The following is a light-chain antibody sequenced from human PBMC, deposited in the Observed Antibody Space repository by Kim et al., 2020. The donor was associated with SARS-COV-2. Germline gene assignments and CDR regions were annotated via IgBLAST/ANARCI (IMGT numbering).Light chain of an antibody. CDR1: QSVSRW. CDR3: QHRQT. V-gene: IGKV1-5*01. Sequence: STLSASVGDRVTLTCRASQSVSRWLAWYQQKPGKAPKLLIYDGSNLHSGVPSRFSGSGSGTEFSLTISSLQPDDFAIYYCQHRQTFGQGTTVDIK. J-gene: IGKJ1*01. CDR2: DGS.